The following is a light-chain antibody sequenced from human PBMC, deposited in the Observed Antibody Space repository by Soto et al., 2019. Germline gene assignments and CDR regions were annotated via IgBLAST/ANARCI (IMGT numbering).Light chain of an antibody. CDR1: QSVTSTY. J-gene: IGKJ1*01. V-gene: IGKV3-20*01. CDR2: GVS. CDR3: QQYGSSPWT. Sequence: EIVLTQSPDTLSLSPGERATLSCRASQSVTSTYLAWYQQKPGQAPRLLIYGVSSRATGIPDRFSGSGSGTDFTLTIGRLEPEDFAVYYCQQYGSSPWTFGQGTKVEIK.